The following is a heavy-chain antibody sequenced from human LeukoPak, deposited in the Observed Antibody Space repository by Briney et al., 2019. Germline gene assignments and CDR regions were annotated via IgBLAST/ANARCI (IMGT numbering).Heavy chain of an antibody. CDR3: AKGGKWDVTPFDY. D-gene: IGHD1-26*01. Sequence: RGSLRLSCAASGFTFTSYSMNWVRQAPGKGLEWVSTISGGGGSTYYADSVKGRFTISRDNSKNTLYLQVNSLRAEDTAVYYCAKGGKWDVTPFDYWGQGTLVTVSS. CDR1: GFTFTSYS. CDR2: ISGGGGST. V-gene: IGHV3-23*01. J-gene: IGHJ4*02.